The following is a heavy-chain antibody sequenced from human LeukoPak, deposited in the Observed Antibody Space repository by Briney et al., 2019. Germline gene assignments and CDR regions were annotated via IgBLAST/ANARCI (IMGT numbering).Heavy chain of an antibody. J-gene: IGHJ4*02. CDR1: GGSISSSSYY. D-gene: IGHD3-16*02. CDR2: IYFSGST. V-gene: IGHV4-61*05. CDR3: ARGVYIWGSYRYFAFDY. Sequence: SETLSLTCTVSGGSISSSSYYWGWFRQPPGKGLEWIGYIYFSGSTNYNPSLKSRVTISVDTSKNQFSLKLSSVTAADTAVYYCARGVYIWGSYRYFAFDYWGQGTLVTVSS.